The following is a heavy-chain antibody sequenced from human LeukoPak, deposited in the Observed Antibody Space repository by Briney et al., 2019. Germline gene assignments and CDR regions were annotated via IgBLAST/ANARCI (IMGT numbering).Heavy chain of an antibody. CDR3: ARDPTLRI. Sequence: SETLSLTCTVCVGFISSYYWSCMRQPPGKGLEWIGYIYYSGSTKYNPSLKSPVTISVDTSKNQSSLKLSSVTAADTAVYYCARDPTLRIWGQGTLVTVSS. D-gene: IGHD1-14*01. CDR1: VGFISSYY. J-gene: IGHJ4*02. CDR2: IYYSGST. V-gene: IGHV4-59*01.